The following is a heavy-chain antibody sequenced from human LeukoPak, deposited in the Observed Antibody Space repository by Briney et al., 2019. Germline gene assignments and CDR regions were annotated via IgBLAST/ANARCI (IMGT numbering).Heavy chain of an antibody. CDR1: GFTFISYS. Sequence: GGSLRPSCAASGFTFISYSMNWVRQAPGKGLEWVSVISGSGGSTYYADSVMGRFTISRDNSKNTMYLQMNSPRAEDTAVYYCAKDWSVEGSYHLDYWGQGTLVTVSS. V-gene: IGHV3-23*01. CDR3: AKDWSVEGSYHLDY. CDR2: ISGSGGST. D-gene: IGHD1-26*01. J-gene: IGHJ4*02.